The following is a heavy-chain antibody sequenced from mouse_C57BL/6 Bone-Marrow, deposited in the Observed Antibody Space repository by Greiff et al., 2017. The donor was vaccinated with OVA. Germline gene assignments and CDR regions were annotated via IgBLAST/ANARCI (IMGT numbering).Heavy chain of an antibody. CDR1: GFSLTSYG. CDR2: IWRGGST. V-gene: IGHV2-5*01. J-gene: IGHJ4*01. CDR3: ASLTVLYYYAMDY. D-gene: IGHD4-1*01. Sequence: QVQLQQSGPGLVQPSPSLSITCTVSGFSLTSYGVHWVRQSPGKGLEWLGVIWRGGSTDYNAAFMSRLSITKDNSKSQVFCKMNSLQADDTAIYCCASLTVLYYYAMDYWGQGTSVTVSS.